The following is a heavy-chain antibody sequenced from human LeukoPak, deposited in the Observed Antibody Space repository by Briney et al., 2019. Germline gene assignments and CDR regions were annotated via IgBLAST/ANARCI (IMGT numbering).Heavy chain of an antibody. CDR1: SGSFTDYY. V-gene: IGHV4-34*01. J-gene: IGHJ4*02. D-gene: IGHD1-1*01. CDR3: ARAGRGTSSRALDY. Sequence: SETLSLTCAISSGSFTDYYWSWIRQPPGKGLEWIGDINDSGSTNSSPSLKSRVVISLDTSKSQLSLKLSPVTAADTATYFCARAGRGTSSRALDYWGQGTLVTVSS. CDR2: INDSGST.